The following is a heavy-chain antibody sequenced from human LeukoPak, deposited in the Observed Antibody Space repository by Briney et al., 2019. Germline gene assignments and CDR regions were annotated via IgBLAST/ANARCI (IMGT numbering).Heavy chain of an antibody. CDR3: ARNPYFSFDY. CDR1: GFTFSSYR. D-gene: IGHD2/OR15-2a*01. CDR2: IKQDGSEK. J-gene: IGHJ4*02. V-gene: IGHV3-7*01. Sequence: PGGSLRLSCAASGFTFSSYRMSWVRGAPGKGLEWVANIKQDGSEKYYVDSVKGRFTISRDNAKNSLYLQMNSLRAEDTAVYYCARNPYFSFDYWGQGTLVTVSS.